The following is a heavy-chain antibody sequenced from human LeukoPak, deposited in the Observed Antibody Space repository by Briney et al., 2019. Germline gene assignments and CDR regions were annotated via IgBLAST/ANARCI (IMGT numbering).Heavy chain of an antibody. CDR3: ARVARYCSSTSCYEGYYYYYYMDV. Sequence: ASVKVFCKASGGTSSSYAISWVRQAPGQGLEWMGGIIPIFGTANYAQKFQGRVTITTDESTSTAYMELSSLRSEDTAVYYCARVARYCSSTSCYEGYYYYYYMDVWGKGTTVTVSS. CDR1: GGTSSSYA. CDR2: IIPIFGTA. D-gene: IGHD2-2*01. J-gene: IGHJ6*03. V-gene: IGHV1-69*05.